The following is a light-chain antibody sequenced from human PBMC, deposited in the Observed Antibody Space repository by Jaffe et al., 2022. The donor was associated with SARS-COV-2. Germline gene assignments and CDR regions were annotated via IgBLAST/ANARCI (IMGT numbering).Light chain of an antibody. V-gene: IGKV1-17*01. CDR1: QGIRSD. CDR3: LQHNNYPLT. J-gene: IGKJ4*01. Sequence: DIQMTQSPSSLSASVGDRVTITCRASQGIRSDLGWFQQKPGKAPKRLIYGASTLERGVPSRFSGSASGTEFTLTISSLQPEDFATYYCLQHNNYPLTFGGGTKVEIK. CDR2: GAS.